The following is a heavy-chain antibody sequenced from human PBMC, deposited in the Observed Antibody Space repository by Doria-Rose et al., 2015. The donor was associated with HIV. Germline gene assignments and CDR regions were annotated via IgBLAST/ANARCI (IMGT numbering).Heavy chain of an antibody. CDR2: IFSDDER. CDR3: ARIKNGRWYHKYYFDF. V-gene: IGHV2-26*01. CDR1: GVSLSSPGMG. Sequence: QESGPVLVKPTETLALTCTVSGVSLSSPGMGVSWIRQPPGKALEWLANIFSDDERSYETSLKSRLTISRGTSKSQVVLTMTDMDPVDTATYCCARIKNGRWYHKYYFDFWGQGTLVIVSA. D-gene: IGHD6-13*01. J-gene: IGHJ4*02.